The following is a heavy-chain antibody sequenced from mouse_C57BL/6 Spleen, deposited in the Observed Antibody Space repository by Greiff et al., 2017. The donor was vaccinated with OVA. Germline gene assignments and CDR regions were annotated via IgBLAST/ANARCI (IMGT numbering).Heavy chain of an antibody. D-gene: IGHD3-2*02. CDR2: IWSGGST. J-gene: IGHJ4*01. CDR3: ARTRQLREGAMDY. Sequence: VQLQQSGPGLVQPSQSLSLTCTASGFSLTSYGVHWVRQSPGKGLEWLGMIWSGGSTDYNAAFISRLSISKDNSKSQVFFKMNSLQADDTAMYYCARTRQLREGAMDYWGQGTSVTVSS. CDR1: GFSLTSYG. V-gene: IGHV2-2*01.